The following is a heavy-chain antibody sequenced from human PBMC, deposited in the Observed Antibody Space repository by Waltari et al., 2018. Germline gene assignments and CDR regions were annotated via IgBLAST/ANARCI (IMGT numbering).Heavy chain of an antibody. Sequence: QLQLQESGPGLVKPSETLSLTCTVSGGSIRSSSYYWGWLRQPPGKGLEWIGSIYYSGSTYYNPSLKSRVTISVDTSKNQFSLKLSSVTAADTAVYYCARVPQNYYGDYDEGYFDLWGRGTLVTVSS. CDR1: GGSIRSSSYY. CDR3: ARVPQNYYGDYDEGYFDL. J-gene: IGHJ2*01. CDR2: IYYSGST. D-gene: IGHD4-17*01. V-gene: IGHV4-39*07.